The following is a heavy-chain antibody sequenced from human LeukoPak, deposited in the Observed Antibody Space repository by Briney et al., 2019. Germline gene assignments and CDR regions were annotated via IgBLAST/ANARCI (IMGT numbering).Heavy chain of an antibody. CDR1: GFTFSSYG. Sequence: GGSLRLSCAASGFTFSSYGMHWVRQAPGKGLEWVAFIRYDGSNKYYADSVKGRFTISRDNAKNSLYLQMNSLRAEDTAVYYCAREEWELFFFDYWGQGTLVTVSS. CDR2: IRYDGSNK. CDR3: AREEWELFFFDY. J-gene: IGHJ4*02. D-gene: IGHD1-26*01. V-gene: IGHV3-30*02.